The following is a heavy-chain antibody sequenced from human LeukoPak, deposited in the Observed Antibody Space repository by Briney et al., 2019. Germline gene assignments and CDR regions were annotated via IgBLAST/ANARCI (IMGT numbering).Heavy chain of an antibody. V-gene: IGHV1-18*01. D-gene: IGHD1-26*01. J-gene: IGHJ6*03. CDR1: GYTFTNYG. Sequence: ASVTVSCKASGYTFTNYGISWVPQAPGQGLEWMGWISANNGNRKYALKLQDRVSMTTDKSKSTAYMYLRSLRSDDTAVYYCARRLRWWELLPGDYYYYMDVWGKGTTVTVSS. CDR3: ARRLRWWELLPGDYYYYMDV. CDR2: ISANNGNR.